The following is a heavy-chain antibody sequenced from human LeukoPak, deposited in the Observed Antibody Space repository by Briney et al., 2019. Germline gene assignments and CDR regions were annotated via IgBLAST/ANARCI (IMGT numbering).Heavy chain of an antibody. J-gene: IGHJ6*03. V-gene: IGHV3-7*01. CDR2: IKQDGSEK. D-gene: IGHD6-13*01. Sequence: GGSLRLSCASSGFTFSSYWMSWVRQAPGKGLEWVANIKQDGSEKYYVDSVKGRFTISRDNAKNSLYLQMNSLRAEDTAVYYCARNPGIAAAGTREYYYYMDVWGKGTTVTVSS. CDR1: GFTFSSYW. CDR3: ARNPGIAAAGTREYYYYMDV.